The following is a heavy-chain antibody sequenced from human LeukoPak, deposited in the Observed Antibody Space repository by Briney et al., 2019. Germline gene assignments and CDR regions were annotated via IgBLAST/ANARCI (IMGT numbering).Heavy chain of an antibody. D-gene: IGHD3-10*01. Sequence: SETLSLTCGVYGGSFSDCYWRWIRQPPGKVLEGMGDMNHGGGTNYSPSLKGRVTISVDTSKNQFSLNLTSVTAADTAVYYCARYGSGSYYRYYFDYWGQGTLVTVSS. J-gene: IGHJ4*02. CDR1: GGSFSDCY. V-gene: IGHV4-34*01. CDR3: ARYGSGSYYRYYFDY. CDR2: MNHGGGT.